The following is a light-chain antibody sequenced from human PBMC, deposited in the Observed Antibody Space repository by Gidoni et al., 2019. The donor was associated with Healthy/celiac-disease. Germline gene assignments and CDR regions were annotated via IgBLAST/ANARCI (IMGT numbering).Light chain of an antibody. Sequence: IQFTQSPSSLSASVGDRVTITCRASQGMSSYLAWYQQKPGKAPKLLIYVASTLQSGVPSRFSGSGSGTDFTLTISSLQPEDCATYYCQQLNSYPWTFGQGTKVEIK. J-gene: IGKJ1*01. V-gene: IGKV1-9*01. CDR2: VAS. CDR1: QGMSSY. CDR3: QQLNSYPWT.